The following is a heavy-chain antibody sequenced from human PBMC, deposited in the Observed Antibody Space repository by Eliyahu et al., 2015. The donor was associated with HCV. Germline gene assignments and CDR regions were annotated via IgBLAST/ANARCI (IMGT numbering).Heavy chain of an antibody. CDR1: GGSFSGYY. J-gene: IGHJ6*02. CDR3: ARGHYYYYGMDV. CDR2: INHCGRT. Sequence: QVQLQQWGAGLLKPSETLSLTCAVYGGSFSGYYWSWIRQPPGKGLEWIGEINHCGRTHYNPSLKSRVTISVDTSKNQFSLKLSSVTAADTAVYYCARGHYYYYGMDVWGQGTTVTVSS. V-gene: IGHV4-34*01.